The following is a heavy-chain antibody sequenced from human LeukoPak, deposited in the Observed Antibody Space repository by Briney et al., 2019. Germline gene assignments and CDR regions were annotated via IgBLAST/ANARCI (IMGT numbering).Heavy chain of an antibody. D-gene: IGHD2-15*01. J-gene: IGHJ5*02. V-gene: IGHV3-74*01. CDR2: INTDGSST. CDR3: ARGVVVVVAASYNWFDP. CDR1: GFTFSSYW. Sequence: GGSLRLSCAASGFTFSSYWMHWVRQAPGKGLVWVSRINTDGSSTSYADSVKGRFTISRDNAKNSLYLQMNSLRAEDTAVYYCARGVVVVVAASYNWFDPWGQGTLVTVSS.